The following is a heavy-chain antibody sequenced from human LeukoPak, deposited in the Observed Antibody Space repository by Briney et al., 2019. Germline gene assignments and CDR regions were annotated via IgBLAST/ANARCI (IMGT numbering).Heavy chain of an antibody. D-gene: IGHD5-12*01. Sequence: GASVKVSCKASGGTFSSYAISWVRQAPGQGLEWMGGIIPIFGTANYAQKFQGRVTITADESTSTAYMELSSLRSEDTAVYYCAKGRTFGYGPFDYWGQGTLVTVSS. J-gene: IGHJ4*02. CDR2: IIPIFGTA. V-gene: IGHV1-69*13. CDR1: GGTFSSYA. CDR3: AKGRTFGYGPFDY.